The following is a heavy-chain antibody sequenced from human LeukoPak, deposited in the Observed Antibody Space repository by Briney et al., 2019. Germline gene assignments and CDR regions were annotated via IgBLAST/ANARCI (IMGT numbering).Heavy chain of an antibody. D-gene: IGHD1-7*01. V-gene: IGHV4-34*01. CDR1: GGSFSGYY. CDR3: ARGPPYNRNYGNAFDI. J-gene: IGHJ3*02. Sequence: PSETLSLTCAVYGGSFSGYYWSWIRQPPGKGLEWIGEINHSGSTNYNPSLKSRVTISVDTSKNQFSLKLSSVTAADTAVYYCARGPPYNRNYGNAFDIWGQGTMVTVSS. CDR2: INHSGST.